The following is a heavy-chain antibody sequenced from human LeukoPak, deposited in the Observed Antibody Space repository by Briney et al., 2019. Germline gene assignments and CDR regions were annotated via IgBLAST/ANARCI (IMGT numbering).Heavy chain of an antibody. D-gene: IGHD5-18*01. V-gene: IGHV4-39*01. J-gene: IGHJ3*02. CDR2: IYYSGST. Sequence: PSETLSLTCTVSGGSISSSSYYWGWIRQPPGKGLEWIGSIYYSGSTYYNPSLKSRVTISVDTSMNQFSLKLSSVTAADTAVYYSAKMTGIGWIQLWLKYPSGNAFDIWGQGTMVTVSS. CDR1: GGSISSSSYY. CDR3: AKMTGIGWIQLWLKYPSGNAFDI.